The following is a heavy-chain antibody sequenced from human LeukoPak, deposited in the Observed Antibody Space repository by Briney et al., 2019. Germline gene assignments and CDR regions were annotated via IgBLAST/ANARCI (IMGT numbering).Heavy chain of an antibody. D-gene: IGHD4-23*01. CDR2: IIPVFGTA. V-gene: IGHV1-69*01. J-gene: IGHJ4*02. CDR1: GGTFSSYA. CDR3: ARVNQDYGGNPKLDY. Sequence: SVKVSCKASGGTFSSYAISWVRQAPGQRLEWMGGIIPVFGTANYAQKFQGRVTITADESTSTAYMELSSLRSEDTAVYYCARVNQDYGGNPKLDYWGQGTLVTVSS.